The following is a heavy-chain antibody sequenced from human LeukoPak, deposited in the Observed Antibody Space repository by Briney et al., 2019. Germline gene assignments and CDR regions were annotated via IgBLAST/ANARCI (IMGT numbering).Heavy chain of an antibody. CDR3: TRGGSVPDQGDF. Sequence: ASVNVSCKTSGYRFTWYGINWVRQGPGQGLEWLGWISAANYVTEFAPHVRDRLTMTQDISTSTAYMELRGLRSDDTAVYYCTRGGSVPDQGDFWGQGTLVTVSS. CDR2: ISAANYVT. D-gene: IGHD3-10*01. V-gene: IGHV1-18*01. J-gene: IGHJ4*02. CDR1: GYRFTWYG.